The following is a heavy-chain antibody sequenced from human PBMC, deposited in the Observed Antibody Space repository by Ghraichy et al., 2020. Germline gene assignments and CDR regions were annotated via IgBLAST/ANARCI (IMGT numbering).Heavy chain of an antibody. D-gene: IGHD2-2*01. V-gene: IGHV4-34*01. Sequence: SETLSLTCAVYGGSFSGYYWSWIRQPPGKGLEWIGEINHSGSTNYNPSLKSRVTISVDTSKNQFSLKLSSVTAADTAVYYCARGGCSSTSCYESPYLGYYYMDVWGKGTTVTVSS. CDR2: INHSGST. CDR1: GGSFSGYY. CDR3: ARGGCSSTSCYESPYLGYYYMDV. J-gene: IGHJ6*03.